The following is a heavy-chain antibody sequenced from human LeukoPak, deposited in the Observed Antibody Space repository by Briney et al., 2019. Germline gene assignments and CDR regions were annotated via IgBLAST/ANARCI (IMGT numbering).Heavy chain of an antibody. CDR1: GGSISSSSYF. CDR2: ISYSGSI. J-gene: IGHJ4*02. CDR3: ARPTRLSGGSYYGVLDY. V-gene: IGHV4-39*02. Sequence: KPSETLSLTCIVSGGSISSSSYFWGWIRQPPGKGLEWIGGISYSGSIYYNASLKSRVSISVDTSKNHFSLKLSSVTAADTAVYYCARPTRLSGGSYYGVLDYWGQGTLVTVSS. D-gene: IGHD1-26*01.